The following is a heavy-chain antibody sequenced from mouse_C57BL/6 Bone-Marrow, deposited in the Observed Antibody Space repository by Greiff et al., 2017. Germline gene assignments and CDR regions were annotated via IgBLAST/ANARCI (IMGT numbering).Heavy chain of an antibody. V-gene: IGHV3-6*01. D-gene: IGHD4-1*01. CDR1: GYSITSGYY. J-gene: IGHJ3*01. CDR3: ARGTGGAWFAY. Sequence: ESGPGLVKPSQSLSLTCSVTGYSITSGYYWNWIRQFPGNKLEWMGYISYDGSNNYNPSLKNRISITRDTSKNQFFLKLKSVTPEDTATYYCARGTGGAWFAYWGQGTLVTVSA. CDR2: ISYDGSN.